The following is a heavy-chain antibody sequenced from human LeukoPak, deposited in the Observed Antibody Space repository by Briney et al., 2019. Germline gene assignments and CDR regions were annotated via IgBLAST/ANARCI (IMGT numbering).Heavy chain of an antibody. CDR2: ISYTGTYI. J-gene: IGHJ4*02. V-gene: IGHV3-21*04. CDR3: VRDRGTYRPIDY. Sequence: GGSLRLSCAASAFTLNAYNMNWVRQAPGKGLEWVSSISYTGTYIYYADSVKGRFTISRDNAQNSLYLQMNSLRAEDTAIYYCVRDRGTYRPIDYWGQGTLVTVSS. D-gene: IGHD1-26*01. CDR1: AFTLNAYN.